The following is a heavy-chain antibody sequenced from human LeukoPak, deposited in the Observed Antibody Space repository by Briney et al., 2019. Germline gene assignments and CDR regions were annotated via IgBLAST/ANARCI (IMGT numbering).Heavy chain of an antibody. D-gene: IGHD2-21*01. CDR1: GYTFTSYY. V-gene: IGHV1-46*01. CDR2: INPSGGST. J-gene: IGHJ4*02. CDR3: ASFCGDRPTRAPLTDY. Sequence: VASVKVSCKASGYTFTSYYMHWMRQAPGQGLEWMGIINPSGGSTSYAQKFQGRVTMTRDTSTSTVYMELSSLRSEDTAVYYCASFCGDRPTRAPLTDYWGQGTLVTVSS.